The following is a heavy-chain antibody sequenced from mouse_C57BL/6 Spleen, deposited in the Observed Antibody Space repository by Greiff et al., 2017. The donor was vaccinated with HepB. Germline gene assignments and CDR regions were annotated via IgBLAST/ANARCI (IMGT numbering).Heavy chain of an antibody. CDR1: GYAFSSYW. D-gene: IGHD2-4*01. CDR2: IYPGDGDT. J-gene: IGHJ3*01. V-gene: IGHV1-80*01. CDR3: ARAYDYDPAWFAY. Sequence: VQLQQSGAELVKPGASVKISCKASGYAFSSYWMNWVKQRSGKGLEWIGQIYPGDGDTNYNGKFKGKATLTADKSSSTAYMQLSSLTSEDSAVYFCARAYDYDPAWFAYWGQGTLVTVSA.